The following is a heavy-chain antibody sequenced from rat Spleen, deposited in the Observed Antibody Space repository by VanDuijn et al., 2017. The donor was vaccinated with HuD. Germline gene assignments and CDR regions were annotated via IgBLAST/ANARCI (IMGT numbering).Heavy chain of an antibody. CDR3: ATLQRMGGVNPFDY. CDR1: GFTFSDYA. CDR2: IIYDGSST. J-gene: IGHJ2*01. V-gene: IGHV5S10*01. Sequence: EVQLVESGGGLVQPGNSLKLSCAASGFTFSDYAMAWVRQSPKKGLEWVETIIYDGSSTDYRDSVKGRFTISRDNSKRTLFLQMDSLRCEDTAAYYGATLQRMGGVNPFDYWGQGGMVTVSS. D-gene: IGHD5-1*01.